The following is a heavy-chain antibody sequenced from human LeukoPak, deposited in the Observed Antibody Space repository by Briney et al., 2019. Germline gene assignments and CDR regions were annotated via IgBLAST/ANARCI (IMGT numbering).Heavy chain of an antibody. CDR1: GFTFSSYE. CDR2: ISSSGSTI. J-gene: IGHJ3*02. CDR3: ASEGPVYAFDI. V-gene: IGHV3-48*03. D-gene: IGHD5/OR15-5a*01. Sequence: PGGSLRLSCAASGFTFSSYEVNWVRQAPGKGLEWVSYISSSGSTIYYADSVKGRFTISRDNAKNSLYLQMNSLRAEDTAVYYCASEGPVYAFDIWGQGTMVTVSS.